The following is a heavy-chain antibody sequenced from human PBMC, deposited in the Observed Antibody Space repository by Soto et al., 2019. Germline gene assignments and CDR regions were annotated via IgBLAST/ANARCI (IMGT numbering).Heavy chain of an antibody. CDR2: IYYSGST. CDR1: GGSISSYY. Sequence: SETLSLTCTVSGGSISSYYWSWIRQPPGKGLEWIGYIYYSGSTNYNPSLKSRVTISVDTSKNQFSLKLSSVTAADTAVYYCARGYYYGSGSFSTPYFDYWGQGTLVTVSS. V-gene: IGHV4-59*08. D-gene: IGHD3-10*01. CDR3: ARGYYYGSGSFSTPYFDY. J-gene: IGHJ4*02.